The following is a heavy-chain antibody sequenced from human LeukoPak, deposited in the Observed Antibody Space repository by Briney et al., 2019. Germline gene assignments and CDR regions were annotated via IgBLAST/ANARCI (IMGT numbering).Heavy chain of an antibody. CDR2: ISYDGSNK. Sequence: GRSLRLSCAASGFTFSSYAMHWVRQAPGKGLEWVAVISYDGSNKYYADPVKGRFTISRDNYKNTLYLQMNSLRAEDTAVYYCARDGRVGNYYYMDVWGKGTTVTVSS. CDR3: ARDGRVGNYYYMDV. J-gene: IGHJ6*03. V-gene: IGHV3-30*01. D-gene: IGHD3/OR15-3a*01. CDR1: GFTFSSYA.